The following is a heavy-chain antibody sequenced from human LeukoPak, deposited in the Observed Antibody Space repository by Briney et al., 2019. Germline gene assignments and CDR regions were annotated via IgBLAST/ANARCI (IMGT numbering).Heavy chain of an antibody. J-gene: IGHJ3*02. CDR2: IYTSGST. CDR1: GGSISSYY. V-gene: IGHV4-4*07. D-gene: IGHD2-2*02. Sequence: SETLSLTCTVSGGSISSYYWSWIRQPAGKGLEWIGRIYTSGSTNYNPSLKSRVTISVDKSKNQFSLKLSSVTAADTAVYYCARWPHLYSFDIWGQGTMVTVSS. CDR3: ARWPHLYSFDI.